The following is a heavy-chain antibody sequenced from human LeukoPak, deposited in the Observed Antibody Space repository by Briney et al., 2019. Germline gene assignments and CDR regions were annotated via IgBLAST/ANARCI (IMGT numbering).Heavy chain of an antibody. CDR3: ANEIRPNDY. D-gene: IGHD4-17*01. CDR2: ISISGGTT. J-gene: IGHJ4*02. Sequence: GGSLRPSCAASGFTVSSNYMSWVRQAPGKGLEWVSSISISGGTTYYTDSVKGRFTISRENSKSTLYLQMNNLRADDTAVYYCANEIRPNDYWGQGTLVTVSS. CDR1: GFTVSSNY. V-gene: IGHV3-23*01.